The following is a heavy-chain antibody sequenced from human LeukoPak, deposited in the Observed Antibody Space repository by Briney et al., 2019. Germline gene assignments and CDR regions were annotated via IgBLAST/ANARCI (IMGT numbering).Heavy chain of an antibody. CDR3: AKDGPGYSTYDLDY. Sequence: GGSLRLSCAASGITFSNYGMHWVRQAPGKGLEWVAVISYDGSHKYYADSVKGRFTISRDTSKNTLYLQMNSLRAEDTAEYYCAKDGPGYSTYDLDYWGQGTLVIVPS. CDR1: GITFSNYG. J-gene: IGHJ4*02. V-gene: IGHV3-30*18. D-gene: IGHD5-12*01. CDR2: ISYDGSHK.